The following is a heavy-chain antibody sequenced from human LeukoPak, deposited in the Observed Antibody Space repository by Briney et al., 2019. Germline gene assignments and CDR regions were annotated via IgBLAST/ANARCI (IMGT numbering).Heavy chain of an antibody. D-gene: IGHD3-22*01. V-gene: IGHV3-33*01. J-gene: IGHJ4*02. CDR1: GFTFSSYG. Sequence: PGGSLRLSCAASGFTFSSYGMHWVRQAPGKGLEWVAVIWYDGSNKYYADSVKGRFTISRDNSKNTLYLQMNSLRAEDTAVYYCARDSGPLNYDSSDFDYWGQGTLVTVSS. CDR2: IWYDGSNK. CDR3: ARDSGPLNYDSSDFDY.